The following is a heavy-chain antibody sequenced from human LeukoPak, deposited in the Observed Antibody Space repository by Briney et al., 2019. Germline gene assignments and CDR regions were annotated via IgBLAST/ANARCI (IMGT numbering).Heavy chain of an antibody. CDR1: GGTFSSYA. CDR2: ISAYNGNT. Sequence: ASVKVSCKASGGTFSSYAISWVRQAPGQGLEWMGWISAYNGNTNYAQKLQGRVTMTTDTSTSTAYMELRSLRSDDTAVYYCARTFEYCSCTSCYLDYWGQGTLVTVSS. V-gene: IGHV1-18*01. D-gene: IGHD2-2*01. J-gene: IGHJ4*02. CDR3: ARTFEYCSCTSCYLDY.